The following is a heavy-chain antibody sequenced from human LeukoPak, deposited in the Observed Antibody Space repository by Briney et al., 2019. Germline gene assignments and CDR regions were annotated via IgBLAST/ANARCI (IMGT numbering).Heavy chain of an antibody. CDR2: ISDSGSDI. Sequence: GGSLRLSCAASGFTFSDYYMNWIRQAPGKGLEWVSYISDSGSDIYYADSVKGRFTISRDNAENSLFLQMSSLRAEDTAVYYCARGTYRHDYWGQGTLVTVSS. CDR1: GFTFSDYY. CDR3: ARGTYRHDY. J-gene: IGHJ4*02. V-gene: IGHV3-11*04.